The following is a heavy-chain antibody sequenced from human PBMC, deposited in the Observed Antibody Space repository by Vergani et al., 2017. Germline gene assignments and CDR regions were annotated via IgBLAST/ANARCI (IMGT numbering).Heavy chain of an antibody. CDR3: AREALRGIAVAGTRGSFDY. Sequence: QVQLVQSGAEVKKPGSSVKVSCKASGGTFSSYAISWVRQAPGQGLEWMGGIIPIFGTANYAQKFQGRVTITADESTSTAYMELSSLRSEDTAVYYCAREALRGIAVAGTRGSFDYWGQGTLVTXSS. D-gene: IGHD6-19*01. J-gene: IGHJ4*02. CDR2: IIPIFGTA. CDR1: GGTFSSYA. V-gene: IGHV1-69*01.